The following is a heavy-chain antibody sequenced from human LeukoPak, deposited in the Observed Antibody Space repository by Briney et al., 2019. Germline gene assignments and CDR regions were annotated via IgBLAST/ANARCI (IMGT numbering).Heavy chain of an antibody. CDR3: ARESGLYGSGSRY. J-gene: IGHJ4*02. CDR1: GYTFTRYD. Sequence: ASVEVSCKASGYTFTRYDINWVRQATGQGLEWMGWMNPNSGNTGYAQKFQGRVTMTRHTSISTAYMELSSLRSEDTAVYYCARESGLYGSGSRYWGQGTLVTVSS. CDR2: MNPNSGNT. V-gene: IGHV1-8*01. D-gene: IGHD3-10*01.